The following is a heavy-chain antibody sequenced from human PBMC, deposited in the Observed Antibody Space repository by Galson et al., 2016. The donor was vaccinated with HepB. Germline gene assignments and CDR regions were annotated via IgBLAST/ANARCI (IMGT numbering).Heavy chain of an antibody. J-gene: IGHJ5*02. D-gene: IGHD2-2*01. CDR2: INNSGST. Sequence: SETLSLTCAVYGGSFSGYYWSWIRQPPGKGLEWIGEINNSGSTNYNPSLKGRVTISVDTSKNQFSLKLSSVTAADTAVYYCARVRDCTSTNCYCFDPWGQGTLVTVSS. V-gene: IGHV4-34*01. CDR3: ARVRDCTSTNCYCFDP. CDR1: GGSFSGYY.